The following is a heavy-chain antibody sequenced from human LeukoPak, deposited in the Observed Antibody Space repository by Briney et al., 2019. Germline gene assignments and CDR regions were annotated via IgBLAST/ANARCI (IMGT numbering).Heavy chain of an antibody. CDR1: GYTFTAYF. CDR2: INPNSGAT. J-gene: IGHJ4*02. D-gene: IGHD4-17*01. Sequence: ASVKVSCKASGYTFTAYFMHWVRQAPGQGLEWMGWINPNSGATNYAQRFQGRVTLTRDTSISTAYMELSRLRSDDTAVYYCARAAYGRRSDYWGQGTLVTVSS. CDR3: ARAAYGRRSDY. V-gene: IGHV1-2*02.